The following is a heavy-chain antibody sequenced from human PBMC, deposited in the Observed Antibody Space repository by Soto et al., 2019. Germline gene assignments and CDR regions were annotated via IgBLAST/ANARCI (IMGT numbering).Heavy chain of an antibody. J-gene: IGHJ4*02. CDR2: ISDSGVST. V-gene: IGHV3-23*01. CDR3: ANGCGGTCYSRIHY. D-gene: IGHD2-15*01. Sequence: EVQLLESGGGLVQPGGSLRLSCAASGFTFSSYAMSWVRQAPGKGLEWVSGISDSGVSTYYADSVKGRFTISRDNSKNTLYLQMNSLRAEDTAVYYCANGCGGTCYSRIHYWCQGTLVTVSS. CDR1: GFTFSSYA.